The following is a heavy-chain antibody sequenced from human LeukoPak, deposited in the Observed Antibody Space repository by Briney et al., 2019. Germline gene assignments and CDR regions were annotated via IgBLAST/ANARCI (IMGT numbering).Heavy chain of an antibody. Sequence: GGSLRLSCAASGFTFSSYAMSWVRQAPGKGLEWVSAFSGSGGSTYYADSVKGRFTISRDNSKNTLYLQMNSLRAEDTAVYYCADSSSWYFPYYWGQGTLVTVSS. CDR3: ADSSSWYFPYY. D-gene: IGHD6-13*01. CDR1: GFTFSSYA. J-gene: IGHJ4*02. CDR2: FSGSGGST. V-gene: IGHV3-23*01.